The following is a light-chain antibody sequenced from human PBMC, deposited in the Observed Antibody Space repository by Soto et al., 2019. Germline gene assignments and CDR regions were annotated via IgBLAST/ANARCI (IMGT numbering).Light chain of an antibody. CDR1: NSDVGGYNY. CDR2: EVN. Sequence: QSVLTQPPSASGSPGQSVASSCTGTNSDVGGYNYVSWYQQHPGKAPKLMIYEVNKRPSGVPDRFSGSKSGNTASLTASGLQAVDEADYYCSSYAGSSNVFGTGTKVTVL. V-gene: IGLV2-8*01. CDR3: SSYAGSSNV. J-gene: IGLJ1*01.